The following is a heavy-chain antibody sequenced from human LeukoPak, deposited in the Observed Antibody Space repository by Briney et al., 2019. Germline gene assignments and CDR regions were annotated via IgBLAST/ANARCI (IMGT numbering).Heavy chain of an antibody. CDR2: INSDGSST. V-gene: IGHV3-74*01. J-gene: IGHJ4*02. CDR3: AKDVIAVAGIGDY. D-gene: IGHD6-19*01. Sequence: GGSLRLSCAASGFTFSSYWMHWVRQAPGKGLVWVSRINSDGSSTSYADSVKGRFTISRDNAKNTLYLQMNSLRAEDTAVYYCAKDVIAVAGIGDYWGQGTLVTVSS. CDR1: GFTFSSYW.